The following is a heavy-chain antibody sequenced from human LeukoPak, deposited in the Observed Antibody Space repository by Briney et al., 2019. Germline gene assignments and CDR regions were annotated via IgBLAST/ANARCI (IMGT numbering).Heavy chain of an antibody. D-gene: IGHD3-10*01. V-gene: IGHV4-34*01. CDR2: INHSGST. CDR3: ARRAYGSGDDY. CDR1: GGSFSGYY. J-gene: IGHJ4*02. Sequence: PSETLSLTCAVYGGSFSGYYWSWIRQPPGKGLEWIGEINHSGSTNYNPSLKSRVTISVDTSKNQFSLKLSSVTAADTAVYYCARRAYGSGDDYWGQGTLVTVSS.